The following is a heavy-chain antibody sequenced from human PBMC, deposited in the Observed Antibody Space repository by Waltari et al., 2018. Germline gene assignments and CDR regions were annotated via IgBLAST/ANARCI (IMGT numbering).Heavy chain of an antibody. CDR3: AREPLISMVRGAIYGMDV. J-gene: IGHJ6*02. CDR2: IYTSGST. V-gene: IGHV4-61*02. D-gene: IGHD3-10*01. Sequence: QVQLQASGPGLVKPSQTLSLTCPVSVGSISSGSYYWSWIRQPAGKGLEWIGRIYTSGSTNYNPSLKSRVTISEDTSKNQFSLKLSSVTAADTAVYYCAREPLISMVRGAIYGMDVWGQGP. CDR1: VGSISSGSYY.